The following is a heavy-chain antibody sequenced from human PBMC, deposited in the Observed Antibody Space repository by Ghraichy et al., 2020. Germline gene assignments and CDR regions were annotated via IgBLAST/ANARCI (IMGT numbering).Heavy chain of an antibody. CDR3: HSWSSYYYYYGMDV. J-gene: IGHJ6*02. CDR1: GGSISSSSYY. V-gene: IGHV4-39*01. D-gene: IGHD6-13*01. Sequence: SETLSLTCTVSGGSISSSSYYWGWIRQPPGKGLEWIGSIYYSGSTYYNPSLKSRVTISVDTSKNQFSLKLSSVTAADTAVYYCHSWSSYYYYYGMDVWGQGTTVTVSS. CDR2: IYYSGST.